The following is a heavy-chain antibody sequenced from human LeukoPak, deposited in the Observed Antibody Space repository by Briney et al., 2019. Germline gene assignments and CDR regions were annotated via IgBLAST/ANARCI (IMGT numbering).Heavy chain of an antibody. CDR1: GFTFSRYE. V-gene: IGHV3-48*03. J-gene: IGHJ5*02. CDR3: ARLGSFCTNGVCYGA. CDR2: ISSSGRNM. Sequence: GGSLRLSCAPSGFTFSRYEMNCVPDAPGKGLEWVSHISSSGRNMYYADSVKGRFTISRDNAKKLLYLQMNSLRGEDTAVYYCARLGSFCTNGVCYGAWGQGTLVTVSS. D-gene: IGHD2-8*01.